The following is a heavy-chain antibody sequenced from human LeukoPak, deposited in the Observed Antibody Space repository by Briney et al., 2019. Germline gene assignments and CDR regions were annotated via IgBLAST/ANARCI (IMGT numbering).Heavy chain of an antibody. Sequence: ASVKVSCKASGYTFSTYLMNWVRQAPGQGLEWMGWINTNTGNPTYAQGFTGRFVFSWDTSVSMAYLQISSLKAEDTAVYYCARVGIPIHYYYMDVWGKGTTVTVSS. CDR2: INTNTGNP. CDR1: GYTFSTYL. V-gene: IGHV7-4-1*04. CDR3: ARVGIPIHYYYMDV. D-gene: IGHD3-16*02. J-gene: IGHJ6*03.